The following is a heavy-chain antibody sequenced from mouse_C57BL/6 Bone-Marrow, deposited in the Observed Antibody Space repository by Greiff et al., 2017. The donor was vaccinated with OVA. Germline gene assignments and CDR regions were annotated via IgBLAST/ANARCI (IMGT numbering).Heavy chain of an antibody. CDR3: AREDYYGSRAYAMDD. V-gene: IGHV1-55*01. CDR2: ISPGSGST. Sequence: VQLQQPGAELVKPGASVKMSCKASGYTFTSYWITWVKQRPGQGLEWIGDISPGSGSTNYNEKFKSKATLTVDTSSSTAYMQLSSLTSEDFAVYYCAREDYYGSRAYAMDDGGQGTSVTVSS. J-gene: IGHJ4*01. D-gene: IGHD1-1*01. CDR1: GYTFTSYW.